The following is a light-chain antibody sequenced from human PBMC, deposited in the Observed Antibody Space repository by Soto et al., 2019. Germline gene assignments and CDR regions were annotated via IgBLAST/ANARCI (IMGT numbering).Light chain of an antibody. CDR1: SGHSSYI. V-gene: IGLV4-60*03. Sequence: QPVLTQSSSASASLGSSVKLTCTLSSGHSSYIIAWHQQQPGKAPRYLMKLEGSGSYNKGSGVPDRFSGSSSGADRYLIISNLQSEDEADYYCDTWDSKTVVFGGGTKVTVL. J-gene: IGLJ2*01. CDR2: LEGSGSY. CDR3: DTWDSKTVV.